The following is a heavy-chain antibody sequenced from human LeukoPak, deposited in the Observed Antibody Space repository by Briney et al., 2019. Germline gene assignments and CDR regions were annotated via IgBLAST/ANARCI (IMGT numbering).Heavy chain of an antibody. V-gene: IGHV4-39*01. CDR2: MYYSGST. CDR3: ARLGYSGSYYERIFDI. D-gene: IGHD1-26*01. CDR1: GGSISSSGYY. J-gene: IGHJ3*02. Sequence: SETLSLTCTVSGGSISSSGYYWGWIRPPPGKGLEWIRTMYYSGSTSYNPSLKSRVTISVDTSKNQFSLKLSSVTAADTAVYYCARLGYSGSYYERIFDIWGQGTMVTVSS.